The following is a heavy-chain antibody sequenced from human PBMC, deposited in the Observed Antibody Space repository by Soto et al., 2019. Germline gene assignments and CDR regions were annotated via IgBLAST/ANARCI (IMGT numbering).Heavy chain of an antibody. CDR2: ISRTSTTI. J-gene: IGHJ4*02. CDR3: TRDPPLCRTSWYYD. D-gene: IGHD2-2*01. V-gene: IGHV3-48*01. Sequence: EVQLVESGGALVQPGGSLRLSCAASGFTLSSSSMNWVRQAPGKGLEWISYISRTSTTIYYADSVKGRFTISRYNAKNSLYLQMDGLSAEDTAVYFCTRDPPLCRTSWYYDWGQGTLVTVSS. CDR1: GFTLSSSS.